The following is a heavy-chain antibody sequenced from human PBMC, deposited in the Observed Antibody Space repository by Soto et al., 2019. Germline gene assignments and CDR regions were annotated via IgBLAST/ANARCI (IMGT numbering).Heavy chain of an antibody. Sequence: PGGSLRLSCAASGFTFSSYSMNWVRQAPGKGLEWVSYISGSGGTIYYADSVKGRFTISRDNAKNSLYLQMNSLRAEDTAVYYCAKDRGYYDSSGYYSLAEYFQHWGQGTLVTVSS. CDR2: ISGSGGTI. CDR1: GFTFSSYS. V-gene: IGHV3-48*04. D-gene: IGHD3-22*01. CDR3: AKDRGYYDSSGYYSLAEYFQH. J-gene: IGHJ1*01.